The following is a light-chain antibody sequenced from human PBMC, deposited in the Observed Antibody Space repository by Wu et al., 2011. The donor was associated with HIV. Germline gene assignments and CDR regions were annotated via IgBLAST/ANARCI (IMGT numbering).Light chain of an antibody. V-gene: IGKV3-11*01. Sequence: GERVTLSCRASQSVGIFLAWYQQRAGQAPNLLIYGAFNRATGIPARFSGSGSGTDFTLTISSLEPEDFAVYYCQQRSMWPVTFGQGTRLE. CDR2: GAF. J-gene: IGKJ5*01. CDR1: QSVGIF. CDR3: QQRSMWPVT.